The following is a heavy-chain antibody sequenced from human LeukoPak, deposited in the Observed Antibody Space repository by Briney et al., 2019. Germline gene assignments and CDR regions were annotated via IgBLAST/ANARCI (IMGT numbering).Heavy chain of an antibody. CDR2: IYHSGST. V-gene: IGHV4-38-2*02. Sequence: KTSETLSLTCAVSGYSISSGYYWGWIRQPPGKGLEWFGSIYHSGSTYYNPSLKSRVTISVDTSKNQFSLKLSSVTAADTAVYYCAREEDSSGWYGDYWGQGTLVTVSS. D-gene: IGHD6-19*01. J-gene: IGHJ4*02. CDR3: AREEDSSGWYGDY. CDR1: GYSISSGYY.